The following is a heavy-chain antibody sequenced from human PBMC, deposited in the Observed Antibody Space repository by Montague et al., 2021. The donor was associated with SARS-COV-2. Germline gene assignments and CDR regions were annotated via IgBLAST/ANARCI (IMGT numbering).Heavy chain of an antibody. CDR1: GGSISNYH. D-gene: IGHD3-10*01. CDR3: ARQLRVRRTWQVGDYNHYGMDV. J-gene: IGHJ6*02. Sequence: SETLSLTCTVSGGSISNYHWNWIRQPPGKGLEWIAYIYYSGSTNXNPSLQSRVTISVDTSRNQFSLRLTSVTAADTAVYYCARQLRVRRTWQVGDYNHYGMDVWGQGTTVSVS. V-gene: IGHV4-59*08. CDR2: IYYSGST.